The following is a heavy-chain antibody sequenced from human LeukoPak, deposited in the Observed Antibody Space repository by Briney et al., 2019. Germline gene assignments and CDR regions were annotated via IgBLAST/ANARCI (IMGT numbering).Heavy chain of an antibody. CDR1: GGSISSYY. CDR2: IYSSGTT. V-gene: IGHV4-4*07. Sequence: ASETLSLTCTVSGGSISSYYWSWIRQPAGKGLEWIGRIYSSGTTHYNPSLKSRVTLSVATSKNQFSLKLSSVTAADTAVYYCARDGDYDILTGYRAFDIWGQGTMVTVSS. J-gene: IGHJ3*02. CDR3: ARDGDYDILTGYRAFDI. D-gene: IGHD3-9*01.